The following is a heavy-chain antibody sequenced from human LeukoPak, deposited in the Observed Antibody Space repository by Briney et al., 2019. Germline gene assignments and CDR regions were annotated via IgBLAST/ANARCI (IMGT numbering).Heavy chain of an antibody. CDR2: IYTSGST. Sequence: PSETLSLTCTVSGGSISSYYWSWIRQPAGKGLEWIGRIYTSGSTNYNPSLKSRVTMSVDTSENQFSLKLSSVTAADTAVYYCARAIDYSNYVWFGPWGQGTLVTVSS. V-gene: IGHV4-4*07. J-gene: IGHJ5*02. CDR1: GGSISSYY. CDR3: ARAIDYSNYVWFGP. D-gene: IGHD4-11*01.